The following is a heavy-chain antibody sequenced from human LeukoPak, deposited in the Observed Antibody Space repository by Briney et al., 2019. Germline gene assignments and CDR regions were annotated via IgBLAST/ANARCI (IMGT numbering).Heavy chain of an antibody. D-gene: IGHD5-18*01. V-gene: IGHV4-4*07. CDR3: ARDPGYSSPWYFDL. CDR1: GGSISSYY. J-gene: IGHJ2*01. CDR2: IYTSGST. Sequence: PSETLSLTCNVSGGSISSYYWSWIRQPAGKGLEWIGRIYTSGSTNYNPSLKSRVTMSVDTSKNQFSLKLSSVTAADTAVYYCARDPGYSSPWYFDLWGRGTLVTVSS.